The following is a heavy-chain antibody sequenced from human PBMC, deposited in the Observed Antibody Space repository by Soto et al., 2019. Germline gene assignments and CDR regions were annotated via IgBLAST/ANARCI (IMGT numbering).Heavy chain of an antibody. Sequence: PSETLSLTCTVSGGSISSYYWSWIRQPPGKGLEWIGYIYYSGSTNYNPSLKSRVTISVDTSKNQFSLKLSSVTAADTAVYYCARAYSGSGSYPRYYYGMDVWGQGTTVTVSS. D-gene: IGHD3-10*01. CDR3: ARAYSGSGSYPRYYYGMDV. V-gene: IGHV4-59*01. J-gene: IGHJ6*02. CDR1: GGSISSYY. CDR2: IYYSGST.